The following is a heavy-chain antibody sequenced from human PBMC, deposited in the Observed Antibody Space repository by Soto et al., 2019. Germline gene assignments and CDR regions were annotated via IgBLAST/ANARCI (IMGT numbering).Heavy chain of an antibody. CDR2: ISYDGSNK. J-gene: IGHJ4*02. CDR1: GSSLRSYG. V-gene: IGHV3-30*18. D-gene: IGHD4-17*01. CDR3: AKDLLIYGALFRLFEY. Sequence: RRACSSSGSSLRSYGVDGVRQEPGKGLAWVAVISYDGSNKYYADSVKGRSTISRDNSKNTLYLQMNSLRAEDTAVYYCAKDLLIYGALFRLFEYWVQGT.